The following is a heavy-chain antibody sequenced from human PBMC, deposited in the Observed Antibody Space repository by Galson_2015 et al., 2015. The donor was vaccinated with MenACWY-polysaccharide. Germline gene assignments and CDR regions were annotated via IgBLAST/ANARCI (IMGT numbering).Heavy chain of an antibody. CDR3: ARDYCDRTTCLPGFDY. CDR2: ISYDGTNK. D-gene: IGHD2-2*01. Sequence: SLRLSCAGSGFTFSSYAMHWVRQAPGKGLEWVAVISYDGTNKYCADSVKGRFTISRDNSKKTLSLQMSGLRLEDSAIFYCARDYCDRTTCLPGFDYWGQGTLVTVSS. V-gene: IGHV3-30-3*01. J-gene: IGHJ4*02. CDR1: GFTFSSYA.